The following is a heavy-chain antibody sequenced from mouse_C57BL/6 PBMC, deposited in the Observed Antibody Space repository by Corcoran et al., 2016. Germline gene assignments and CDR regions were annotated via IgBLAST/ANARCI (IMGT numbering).Heavy chain of an antibody. J-gene: IGHJ3*01. Sequence: QVQLQQSGPELVKPGASVKISCKASGYSFTSYYIHWVKQRPGQGLEWIGWIYPGSGNTKYNEKFKGKATLTADTSSSTAYMQLSSLTSEDSAVYYCARCYYDLAWFAYWGQGTLVTVSA. CDR2: IYPGSGNT. V-gene: IGHV1-66*01. CDR1: GYSFTSYY. CDR3: ARCYYDLAWFAY. D-gene: IGHD2-4*01.